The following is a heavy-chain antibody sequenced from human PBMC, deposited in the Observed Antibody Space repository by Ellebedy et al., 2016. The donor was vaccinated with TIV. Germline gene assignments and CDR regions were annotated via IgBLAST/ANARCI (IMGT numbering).Heavy chain of an antibody. D-gene: IGHD7-27*01. V-gene: IGHV1-18*04. CDR3: GRELGMGRGAMDV. CDR1: GYTFTSYG. J-gene: IGHJ6*02. Sequence: AASVKVSCKASGYTFTSYGISWVRQPPGQGLEWMGWIRAYTGNTNSAQKFQGSASMTTDASTNTVHLELMSLNFDDTAVYYCGRELGMGRGAMDVWGQGTTVTVSS. CDR2: IRAYTGNT.